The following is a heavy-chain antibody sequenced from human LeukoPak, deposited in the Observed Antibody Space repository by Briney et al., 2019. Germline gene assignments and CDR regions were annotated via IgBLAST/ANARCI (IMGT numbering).Heavy chain of an antibody. CDR1: GFTFSSYA. V-gene: IGHV3-23*01. J-gene: IGHJ4*02. CDR3: ARGYCSGGSCYVGDHFDY. D-gene: IGHD2-15*01. CDR2: ISGSGGST. Sequence: GGSLRLSCAASGFTFSSYAMSWVRQAPGKGLEWVLAISGSGGSTYYADSVKGRFTISRDNSKNTLYLQMNSLRAEDTAVYYCARGYCSGGSCYVGDHFDYWGQGTLVTVSS.